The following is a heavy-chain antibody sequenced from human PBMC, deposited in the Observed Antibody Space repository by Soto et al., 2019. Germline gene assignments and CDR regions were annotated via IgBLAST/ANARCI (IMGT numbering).Heavy chain of an antibody. J-gene: IGHJ4*02. CDR3: ASRPVNYYASSGYYAYFDY. CDR1: GGTFSSYA. CDR2: VIPIFGTA. Sequence: QVQLVQSGAEVKKPGSSVKVSCKASGGTFSSYAISWVRHAPGHGLECMGGVIPIFGTANYAQKFQGRVTITADESKSTDYMELSSLRSEDTDGYYCASRPVNYYASSGYYAYFDYWGQGTLVTVS. D-gene: IGHD3-22*01. V-gene: IGHV1-69*01.